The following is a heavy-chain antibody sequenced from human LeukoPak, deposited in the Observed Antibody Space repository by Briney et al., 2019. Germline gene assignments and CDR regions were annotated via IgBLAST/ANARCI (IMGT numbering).Heavy chain of an antibody. CDR1: GGSFSGYY. J-gene: IGHJ1*01. V-gene: IGHV4-34*01. D-gene: IGHD6-19*01. CDR2: INHSGST. Sequence: SETLSLTCAVYGGSFSGYYWSWIRQPPGKGLEWVGEINHSGSTNYNTSLKSRVTISVDTSKNQFSLKLSSVTAADTAVYYRARGRIAVAGGYFQHWGQGTLVTVSS. CDR3: ARGRIAVAGGYFQH.